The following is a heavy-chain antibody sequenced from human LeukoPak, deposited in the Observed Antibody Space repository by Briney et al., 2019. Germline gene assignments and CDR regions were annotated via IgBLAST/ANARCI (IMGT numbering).Heavy chain of an antibody. D-gene: IGHD3-22*01. CDR1: GGSISSYY. Sequence: SETLSLTCTVSGGSISSYYWSWIRQPPGKGLEWIGYIYYSGSTDYNPSLKSRVTISIDTSKNQFSLKLSSVTAADTAVYYCARARETYYYDSSGPLLFDYWGQGTLVTVSS. CDR3: ARARETYYYDSSGPLLFDY. J-gene: IGHJ4*02. V-gene: IGHV4-59*01. CDR2: IYYSGST.